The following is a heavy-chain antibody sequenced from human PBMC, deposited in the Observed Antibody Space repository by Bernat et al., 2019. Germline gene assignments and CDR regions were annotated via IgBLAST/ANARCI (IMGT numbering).Heavy chain of an antibody. V-gene: IGHV1-2*04. CDR1: GYTFTGYY. Sequence: QVQLVQSGAEVKKPGASVKVSCKASGYTFTGYYMHWVRQAPGQGLEWMGWINPNSGGTNYAQKFQGWVTMTRDTSISTAYMALSRLRSDDTAVYCCARASIAAAGHYYYYGMDVRGQGTTVTVSS. CDR2: INPNSGGT. CDR3: ARASIAAAGHYYYYGMDV. D-gene: IGHD6-13*01. J-gene: IGHJ6*02.